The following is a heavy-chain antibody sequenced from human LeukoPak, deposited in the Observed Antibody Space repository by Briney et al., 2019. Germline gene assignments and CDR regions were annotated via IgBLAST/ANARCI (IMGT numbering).Heavy chain of an antibody. CDR2: IYYSGST. D-gene: IGHD2/OR15-2a*01. J-gene: IGHJ6*02. CDR3: ARAHSIASYYYGVDV. CDR1: GGSISSSSYY. V-gene: IGHV4-39*07. Sequence: SETLSLTCTVSGGSISSSSYYWGWIRQPPGKGLECIGNIYYSGSTYYSPSLTSRVTVSVDTSENQFSLKLSSVTAADTAVYYCARAHSIASYYYGVDVWGQGTTVTVSS.